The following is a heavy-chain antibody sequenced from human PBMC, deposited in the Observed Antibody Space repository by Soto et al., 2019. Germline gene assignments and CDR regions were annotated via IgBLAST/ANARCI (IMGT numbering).Heavy chain of an antibody. Sequence: GGSLRLSCAASGFTFSSYAMHWVRQAPGKGLEWVAVISYDGSNKYYADSVKGRFTISRDNSKNTLYLQMNSLRAEDTAVYYCARDRARYYDSSGYAEYYFDYWGQGTLVTVSS. V-gene: IGHV3-30-3*01. CDR2: ISYDGSNK. CDR3: ARDRARYYDSSGYAEYYFDY. J-gene: IGHJ4*02. D-gene: IGHD3-22*01. CDR1: GFTFSSYA.